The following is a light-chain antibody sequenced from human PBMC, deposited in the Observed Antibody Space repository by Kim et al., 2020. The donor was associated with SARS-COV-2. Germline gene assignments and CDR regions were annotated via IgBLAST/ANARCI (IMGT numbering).Light chain of an antibody. V-gene: IGLV2-23*01. J-gene: IGLJ1*01. CDR3: SSYAGSHTYV. CDR2: AGT. Sequence: QSALTQPASVSGSPGQSIAISCTGTSSDIGSYNLVSWYQQHPGRAPKLMIYAGTERPSGVSDRFSGSKSAYTASLTISGLQAEDEANYFCSSYAGSHTYVFGPGTKVTVL. CDR1: SSDIGSYNL.